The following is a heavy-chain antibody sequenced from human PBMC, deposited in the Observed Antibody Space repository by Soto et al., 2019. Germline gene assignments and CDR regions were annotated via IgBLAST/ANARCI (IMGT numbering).Heavy chain of an antibody. Sequence: PSEALSLTCTVSGASISRYYWSWILQPPGKGLEWIGYIYYSGSTNYNPSLKSRVTISVDTSKNQFSLKLSSVTAADTAVYYCARTSSSLYEQPKENWFDPWGQGTLVTVS. CDR3: ARTSSSLYEQPKENWFDP. CDR2: IYYSGST. D-gene: IGHD6-13*01. J-gene: IGHJ5*02. CDR1: GASISRYY. V-gene: IGHV4-59*08.